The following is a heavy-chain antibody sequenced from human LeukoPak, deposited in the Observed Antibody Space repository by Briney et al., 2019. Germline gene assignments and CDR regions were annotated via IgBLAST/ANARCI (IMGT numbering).Heavy chain of an antibody. Sequence: GGSLRLSCAASGFSSMNAWMIWVRQAPGKGLEWVGRIKSNADGCTPDYAAPERCRLTIAREDEKKTLYLQMNSLKTEDTAVYYCTTFYHEYSPYWGRGTLVTVSS. D-gene: IGHD2/OR15-2a*01. CDR2: IKSNADGCTP. V-gene: IGHV3-15*01. J-gene: IGHJ4*02. CDR3: TTFYHEYSPY. CDR1: GFSSMNAW.